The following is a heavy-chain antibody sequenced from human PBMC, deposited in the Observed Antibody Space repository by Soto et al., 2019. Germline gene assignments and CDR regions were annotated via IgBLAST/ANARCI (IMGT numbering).Heavy chain of an antibody. CDR2: INGGTGQT. D-gene: IGHD1-1*01. J-gene: IGHJ6*02. Sequence: ASVKVSCKAAGYTFTTHAMHWVRQAPGQSLEWMGWINGGTGQTKHSQRFQGRVNITRDTSASTAYMELSSLRSEDTAVYYCARGKGMEENYYYYGLDIWGQGTTVTVSS. CDR3: ARGKGMEENYYYYGLDI. V-gene: IGHV1-3*01. CDR1: GYTFTTHA.